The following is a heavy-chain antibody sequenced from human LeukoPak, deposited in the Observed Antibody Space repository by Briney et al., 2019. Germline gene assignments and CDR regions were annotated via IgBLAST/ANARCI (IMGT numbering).Heavy chain of an antibody. CDR1: GFSFNLYS. CDR3: VRAMNV. V-gene: IGHV3-21*04. CDR2: ISSDSSSTYI. J-gene: IGHJ6*02. Sequence: GGSLRLACAASGFSFNLYSMNWVRQVPGKGLEWVSSISSDSSSTYIYYADSVKGRFTISRDNAKNSLYLQMNSLRAGDTAVYYCVRAMNVWGQGTTVTVSS.